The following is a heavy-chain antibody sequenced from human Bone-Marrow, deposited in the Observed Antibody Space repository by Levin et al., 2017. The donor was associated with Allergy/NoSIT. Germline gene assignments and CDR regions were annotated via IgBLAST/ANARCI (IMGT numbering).Heavy chain of an antibody. J-gene: IGHJ3*02. D-gene: IGHD3-3*01. CDR3: ARDKRESRCLGWHRADTFDI. Sequence: ASVKVSCKASGYTFISYDIHWVRQAPGQGVEWMGWMNPHSGNTGYAQRFLDRVTMTRETSTSTAYMELSSLISDDTAVYYCARDKRESRCLGWHRADTFDIWGQGTVITVSS. CDR1: GYTFISYD. CDR2: MNPHSGNT. V-gene: IGHV1-8*01.